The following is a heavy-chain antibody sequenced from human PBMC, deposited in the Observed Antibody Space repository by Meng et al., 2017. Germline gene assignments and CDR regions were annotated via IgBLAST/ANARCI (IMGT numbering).Heavy chain of an antibody. CDR1: GGTFSGYA. D-gene: IGHD3-22*01. J-gene: IGHJ6*02. Sequence: SVKVSCKASGGTFSGYAISWVRQAPGQGLEWMGGIIPIFGTANYAQKFQGRVTITTDKSTSTAYMELSSLRSEDTAVYYCARGNYDSSGFRYYYYGMDVWGQGTTVTVSS. CDR2: IIPIFGTA. V-gene: IGHV1-69*05. CDR3: ARGNYDSSGFRYYYYGMDV.